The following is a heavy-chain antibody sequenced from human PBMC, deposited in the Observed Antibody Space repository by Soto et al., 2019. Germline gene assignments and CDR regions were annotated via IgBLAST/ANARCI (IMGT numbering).Heavy chain of an antibody. CDR1: GGTFSSYA. J-gene: IGHJ4*02. Sequence: KASCRTSGGTFSSYAISWVRQAPGPGLEWMGGIIPIFGTANYAQKFQGRVTITADESTSTAYMELSSLRSEDTAVYYCARAGYYYDSSGYYPTVDYWGRGTLVTVSS. CDR2: IIPIFGTA. D-gene: IGHD3-22*01. V-gene: IGHV1-69*01. CDR3: ARAGYYYDSSGYYPTVDY.